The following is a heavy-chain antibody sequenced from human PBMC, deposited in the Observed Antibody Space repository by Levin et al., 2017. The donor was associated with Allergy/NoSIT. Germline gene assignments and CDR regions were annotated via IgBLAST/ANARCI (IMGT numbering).Heavy chain of an antibody. CDR1: GFTFSSYS. CDR3: ARASHFSSSFDY. J-gene: IGHJ4*02. Sequence: PGGSLRLSCAASGFTFSSYSMNWVRQAPGKGLEWVSSISSSSSYIYYADSVKGRFTISRDNAKNSLYLQMNSLRAEDTAVYYCARASHFSSSFDYWGQGTLVTVSS. CDR2: ISSSSSYI. D-gene: IGHD6-6*01. V-gene: IGHV3-21*01.